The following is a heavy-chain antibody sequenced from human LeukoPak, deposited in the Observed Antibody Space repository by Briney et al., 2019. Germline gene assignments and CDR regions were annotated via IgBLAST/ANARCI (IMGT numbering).Heavy chain of an antibody. J-gene: IGHJ4*02. V-gene: IGHV1-2*02. CDR1: GYTFTDYG. D-gene: IGHD6-19*01. CDR2: INPNNGGT. Sequence: ASVKVSCKASGYTFTDYGISWVRQAPGQGLEWMGWINPNNGGTNYAQKFQGRVTMTRDTSINTAYMEVARLRSDGTAVYYCARESETSGWSPDYWGQGTLVTVSS. CDR3: ARESETSGWSPDY.